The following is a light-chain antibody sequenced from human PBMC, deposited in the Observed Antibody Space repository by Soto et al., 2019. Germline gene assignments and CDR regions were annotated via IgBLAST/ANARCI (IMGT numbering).Light chain of an antibody. CDR1: SSDVGAYNY. J-gene: IGLJ2*01. V-gene: IGLV2-14*01. Sequence: QSALTQPASVSGSPGQSITISCTGTSSDVGAYNYVSWYQQHPGKAPKLMIHDVSNRPSGISIRFSASKSGNTASLTISGLQAEDEAHYYCASYTRSSTLVVFGGGTKVTVL. CDR3: ASYTRSSTLVV. CDR2: DVS.